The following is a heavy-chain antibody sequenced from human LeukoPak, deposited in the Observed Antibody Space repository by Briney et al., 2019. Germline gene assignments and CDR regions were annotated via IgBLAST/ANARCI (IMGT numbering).Heavy chain of an antibody. Sequence: ASVKVSCKASGYTFTGYYMHWVRQAPGQGLEWMGWINPNSGGTNYAQKFQGRVTMTRDTSISTAYMELSRLRSDDTAVYYCARGPSRIAAAKCWFDPWGQGTLVTVSS. D-gene: IGHD6-13*01. CDR2: INPNSGGT. V-gene: IGHV1-2*02. CDR3: ARGPSRIAAAKCWFDP. CDR1: GYTFTGYY. J-gene: IGHJ5*02.